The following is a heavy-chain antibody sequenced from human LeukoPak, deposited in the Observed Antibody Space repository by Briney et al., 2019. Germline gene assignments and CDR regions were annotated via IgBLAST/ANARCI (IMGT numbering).Heavy chain of an antibody. J-gene: IGHJ3*02. CDR2: IIPILGIA. CDR3: ARRLAAAGTVDAFDI. Sequence: SVKVSCKASGGTFSSYAISWVRQAPGQGLEWMGRIIPILGIANYAQKFQGRVTITADKSTSTAYMELSSLRSEDTAVYYCARRLAAAGTVDAFDIWGQGTMVTVSS. V-gene: IGHV1-69*04. D-gene: IGHD6-13*01. CDR1: GGTFSSYA.